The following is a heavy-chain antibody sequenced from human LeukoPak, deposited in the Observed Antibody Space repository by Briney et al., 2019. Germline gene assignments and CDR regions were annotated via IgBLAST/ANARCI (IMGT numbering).Heavy chain of an antibody. CDR2: ISSSSSYI. CDR1: GFTFSSYS. CDR3: AKEAYGSGSYYNTDYYYYYMDV. D-gene: IGHD3-10*01. J-gene: IGHJ6*03. Sequence: GGSLRLSCAASGFTFSSYSMNWVRQAPGKGLEWVSSISSSSSYIYYADSVKGRFTISRDNAKNSLYLQMNSLRAEDTALYYCAKEAYGSGSYYNTDYYYYYMDVWGKGTTVTISS. V-gene: IGHV3-21*04.